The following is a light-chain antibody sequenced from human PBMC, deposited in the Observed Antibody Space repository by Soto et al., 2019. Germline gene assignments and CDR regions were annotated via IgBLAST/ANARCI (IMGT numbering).Light chain of an antibody. V-gene: IGLV1-40*01. J-gene: IGLJ1*01. CDR3: TSCITANTRCV. Sequence: QSVLTQPPSVSGAPGQRVTISCTGSSSNIGAGYDVHWYQQLPGTAPKLIIYGTTNRPSGVSDRFSGSKSGNTASLTITGLQAEDEADYYCTSCITANTRCVFGSGTKVTVL. CDR2: GTT. CDR1: SSNIGAGYD.